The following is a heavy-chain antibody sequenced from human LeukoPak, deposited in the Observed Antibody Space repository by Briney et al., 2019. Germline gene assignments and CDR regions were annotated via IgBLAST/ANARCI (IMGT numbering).Heavy chain of an antibody. CDR2: ITSSGSTI. CDR1: GFTFSSYE. CDR3: ARGGSLLAPYYGMDV. V-gene: IGHV3-48*03. J-gene: IGHJ6*02. Sequence: GGSLRLSCAASGFTFSSYEMNWVRQAPGKGLEWVSYITSSGSTIYYGDSVKGRFTISRDNAKNSLSLQMNSLRAEDTAVYYCARGGSLLAPYYGMDVWGQGTTVTVSS. D-gene: IGHD3-10*01.